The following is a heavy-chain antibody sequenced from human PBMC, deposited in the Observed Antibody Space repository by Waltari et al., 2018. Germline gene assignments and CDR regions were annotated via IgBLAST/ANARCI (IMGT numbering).Heavy chain of an antibody. Sequence: EVQLVESGGGLVQPGGSLRLSCAPSGLTFNKYWMHWVRQGPGKGLVWISRINGDGTTFSYVDSVKGRFTISRDNIRNTVDLQMSSLRADDTGVYFCGSSFGHGGVDSWGRGTQVTVSS. D-gene: IGHD3-16*01. CDR2: INGDGTTF. CDR3: GSSFGHGGVDS. CDR1: GLTFNKYW. J-gene: IGHJ4*02. V-gene: IGHV3-74*01.